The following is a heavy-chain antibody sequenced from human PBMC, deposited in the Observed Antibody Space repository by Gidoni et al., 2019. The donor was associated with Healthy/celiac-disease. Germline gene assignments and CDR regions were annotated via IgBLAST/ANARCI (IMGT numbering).Heavy chain of an antibody. J-gene: IGHJ4*02. Sequence: QVQLVQSGAEVKKPGASVKVSCKVSGYTLTELSMHWVRQAPGKGLEWMGGFDPEDGETIYEQKFQGRVTMTEDTFTDTAYMELSSLRSEDTAVYYCATPKPSLLLWFGESVPRGPGGPYFDYWGQGTLVTVSS. CDR3: ATPKPSLLLWFGESVPRGPGGPYFDY. V-gene: IGHV1-24*01. D-gene: IGHD3-10*01. CDR2: FDPEDGET. CDR1: GYTLTELS.